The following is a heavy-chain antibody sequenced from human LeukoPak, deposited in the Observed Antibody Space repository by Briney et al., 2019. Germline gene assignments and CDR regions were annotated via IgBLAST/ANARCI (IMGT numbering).Heavy chain of an antibody. V-gene: IGHV3-21*01. Sequence: PGGSLRLSCAASGFTFSSYSMNWVRQAPGKGLEWVSSISSSSSYIYYADSVKGRFTISRDNAKNSLYLQMNSLRAEDTAVYYCARGGIVVVPAALDCWGQGTLVTVSS. CDR3: ARGGIVVVPAALDC. J-gene: IGHJ4*02. CDR2: ISSSSSYI. D-gene: IGHD2-2*01. CDR1: GFTFSSYS.